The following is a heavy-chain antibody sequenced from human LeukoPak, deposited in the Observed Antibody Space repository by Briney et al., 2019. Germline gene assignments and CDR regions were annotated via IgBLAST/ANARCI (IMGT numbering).Heavy chain of an antibody. CDR2: IYWDDDE. CDR1: GLSLSTSGVG. J-gene: IGHJ4*02. Sequence: RKSGPTLVKPTQTLTLTCTFSGLSLSTSGVGVGWIRQPPGKALEWLAVIYWDDDERYSPSLKSRLTITKDTSKNQVVLTMTNMDPVDTATYYCAHSCGGGNSAYFDYWGQGTLVTVSS. D-gene: IGHD4-23*01. CDR3: AHSCGGGNSAYFDY. V-gene: IGHV2-5*02.